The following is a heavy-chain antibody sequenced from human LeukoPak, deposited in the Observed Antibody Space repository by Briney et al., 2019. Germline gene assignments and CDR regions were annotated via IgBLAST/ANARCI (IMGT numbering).Heavy chain of an antibody. Sequence: GGSLRLSCAASGFTFSSYGMHWVRQAPGKGLEWVAVMWYDESSKYYADSVKGRFTISRDNSKNTLYLQMNSLRAEDTAVYYCARGLAVAGTGDAFDIWGQGTMVTVSS. CDR2: MWYDESSK. D-gene: IGHD6-19*01. CDR1: GFTFSSYG. V-gene: IGHV3-33*01. CDR3: ARGLAVAGTGDAFDI. J-gene: IGHJ3*02.